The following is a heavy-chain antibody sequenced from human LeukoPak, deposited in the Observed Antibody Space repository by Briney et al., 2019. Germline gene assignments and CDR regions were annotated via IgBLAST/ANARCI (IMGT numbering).Heavy chain of an antibody. CDR1: GGSISSGGYY. CDR3: ARVTLRWSLYYFDY. J-gene: IGHJ4*02. V-gene: IGHV4-31*03. D-gene: IGHD4-23*01. CDR2: IYYSGST. Sequence: SETLSLTCTVSGGSISSGGYYWSWLRQHPGKGLEWIGYIYYSGSTYYNPSLKSRVTISVDTSKNQFSLKLSSVTAADTAVYYCARVTLRWSLYYFDYWGQGTLVTVSS.